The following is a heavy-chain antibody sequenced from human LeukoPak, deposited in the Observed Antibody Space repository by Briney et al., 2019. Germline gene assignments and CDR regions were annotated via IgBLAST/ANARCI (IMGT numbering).Heavy chain of an antibody. CDR2: INAGNGNT. CDR3: ARAPIWSGGPFDY. D-gene: IGHD3-3*01. Sequence: ASVKVSCKASGYTFTSYAMHWVRQAPGQRLEWMGWINAGNGNTKYSQKFQGRVTIPRDTSASTAYMELSSLRSEDTAVYYCARAPIWSGGPFDYRGQGTLVTVSS. CDR1: GYTFTSYA. J-gene: IGHJ4*02. V-gene: IGHV1-3*01.